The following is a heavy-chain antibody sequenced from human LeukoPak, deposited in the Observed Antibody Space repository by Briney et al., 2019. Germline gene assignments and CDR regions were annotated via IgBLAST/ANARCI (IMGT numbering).Heavy chain of an antibody. CDR2: IIPIFGTA. CDR1: GGTFSSYA. V-gene: IGHV1-69*05. CDR3: AREPSYDSSGFDAFDI. D-gene: IGHD3-22*01. Sequence: GASVKVSCKASGGTFSSYAISWVRQAPGQGLEWMGGIIPIFGTANYAQKFQGRVTITTDESTSTAYMELSSLRSEDTAVYYCAREPSYDSSGFDAFDIWGQGTMVTVSS. J-gene: IGHJ3*02.